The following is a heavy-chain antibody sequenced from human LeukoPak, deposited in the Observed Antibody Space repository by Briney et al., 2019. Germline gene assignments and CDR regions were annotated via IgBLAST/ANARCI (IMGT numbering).Heavy chain of an antibody. CDR1: GYSFTSYW. V-gene: IGHV5-51*01. D-gene: IGHD1-26*01. CDR2: IYPGDSDT. J-gene: IGHJ3*02. CDR3: ARQNPYSWHNDAFDI. Sequence: GESLKISCKGSGYSFTSYWIGWVRQMPGKGLEWMGIIYPGDSDTRYSPSFQGQVTISADKSITTAYLQWNSLKASDTAMYYCARQNPYSWHNDAFDIWGQGTVVTVSS.